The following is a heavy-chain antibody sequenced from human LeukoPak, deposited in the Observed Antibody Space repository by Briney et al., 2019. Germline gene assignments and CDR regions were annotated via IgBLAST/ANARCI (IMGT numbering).Heavy chain of an antibody. J-gene: IGHJ2*01. Sequence: SETLSLTCTVSGVSVSSYYWSWIRQPPGKGLEWLGYIYNSENTNYNSSLKSRVTMSVDTSKNRFFLKLSSLTAADTAVYYCARFYSGPSGWFVLWYFDLWGRGTLVTVSS. CDR3: ARFYSGPSGWFVLWYFDL. CDR2: IYNSENT. CDR1: GVSVSSYY. D-gene: IGHD6-19*01. V-gene: IGHV4-4*09.